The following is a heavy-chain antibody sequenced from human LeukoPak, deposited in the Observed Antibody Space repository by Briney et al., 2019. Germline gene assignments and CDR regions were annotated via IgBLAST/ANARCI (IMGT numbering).Heavy chain of an antibody. CDR2: ISSSSNII. CDR1: GFTFSNYN. J-gene: IGHJ4*02. CDR3: AKSYCSGGSCHLDY. V-gene: IGHV3-48*01. Sequence: GGSLRLSCAASGFTFSNYNMNWVRQPPGKGLQWVSYISSSSNIIYYADSVKGRFTISRDNSKNTLYLQMNSLRAEDTAVYYCAKSYCSGGSCHLDYWGQGTLVTVSS. D-gene: IGHD2-15*01.